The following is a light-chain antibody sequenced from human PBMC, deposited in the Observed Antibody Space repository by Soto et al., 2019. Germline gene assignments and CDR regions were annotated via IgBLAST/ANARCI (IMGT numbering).Light chain of an antibody. Sequence: EIVLTQSPGTLSLSPGERATLSCRASQSVSSSYLAWYQQKPGQAPRHLIYGASSRATGIPDRFSGSGSGTDFRVTIRRMEPEDFAVYGCQQYSSAPLFSCGPGTKVDIK. CDR2: GAS. J-gene: IGKJ3*01. CDR3: QQYSSAPLFS. CDR1: QSVSSSY. V-gene: IGKV3-20*01.